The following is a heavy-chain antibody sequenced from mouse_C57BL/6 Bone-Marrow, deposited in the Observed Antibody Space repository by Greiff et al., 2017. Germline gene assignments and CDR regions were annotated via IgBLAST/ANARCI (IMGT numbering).Heavy chain of an antibody. CDR1: GYTFTSYW. CDR3: ASPFLYYGSSYWYFDV. CDR2: IDPSDSEN. V-gene: IGHV1-52*01. D-gene: IGHD1-1*01. Sequence: QVQLQQPGAELVRPGSSVKLSCKASGYTFTSYWMHWVKQRPIQGLEWIGNIDPSDSENHYNQKFKDKATLTVDKSSSTAYIQLSSLTSEDSAVYYCASPFLYYGSSYWYFDVWGTGTTVTVSS. J-gene: IGHJ1*03.